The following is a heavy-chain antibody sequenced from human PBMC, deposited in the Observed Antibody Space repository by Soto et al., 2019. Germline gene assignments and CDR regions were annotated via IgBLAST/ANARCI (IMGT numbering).Heavy chain of an antibody. V-gene: IGHV3-33*01. J-gene: IGHJ4*02. CDR1: GFTFSSYG. Sequence: QVQLVESGGGVVQPGRSPRLSCAASGFTFSSYGMHWVRQAPGKGLEWVAVIWYDGSNKYYADSVKGRFTISRDNSKNTLYLQMNSLRAEDTAVYYCARGLAYYYDSSGYLKDWGQGTLVTVSS. CDR2: IWYDGSNK. CDR3: ARGLAYYYDSSGYLKD. D-gene: IGHD3-22*01.